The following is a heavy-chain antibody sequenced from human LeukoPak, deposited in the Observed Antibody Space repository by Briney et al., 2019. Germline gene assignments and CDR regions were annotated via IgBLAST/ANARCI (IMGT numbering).Heavy chain of an antibody. V-gene: IGHV4-4*07. J-gene: IGHJ4*02. CDR1: GGSISSYY. CDR3: ARDLGYSSSWYSPLDY. CDR2: IYTSGST. Sequence: TSETLSLTCTVSGGSISSYYWSWIRQPAGKGLEWIGRIYTSGSTNYNPSLKSRVTMSVDTSKNQFSLKPSSVTAADTAVYYCARDLGYSSSWYSPLDYWGQGTLVTVSS. D-gene: IGHD6-13*01.